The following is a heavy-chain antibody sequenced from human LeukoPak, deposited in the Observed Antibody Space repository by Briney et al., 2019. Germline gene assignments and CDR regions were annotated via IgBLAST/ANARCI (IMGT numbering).Heavy chain of an antibody. J-gene: IGHJ4*02. CDR3: ATGIHCSSTSCPEPTDY. CDR1: GYTLTELS. V-gene: IGHV1-24*01. D-gene: IGHD2-2*01. CDR2: FDPEVGET. Sequence: GASVKVSCKVSGYTLTELSMHWVRQAPGKGLEWMGGFDPEVGETIYAQKFQGRVTMTEDTSTDTAYMELSSLRSEDTAVYYCATGIHCSSTSCPEPTDYWGQGTLVTVSS.